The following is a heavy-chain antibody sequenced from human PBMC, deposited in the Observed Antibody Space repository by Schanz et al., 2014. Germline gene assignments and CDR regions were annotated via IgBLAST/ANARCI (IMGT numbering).Heavy chain of an antibody. CDR2: NIHDGRP. CDR1: GVSISSTNW. Sequence: QVQLQESGPGLVKPSGTLSLTCAVSGVSISSTNWWHWVRQSPGKGLEWLGENIHDGRPNQNPSRGSRVTISQDKSENQFSLELTSVTAADTALYFCARVKQGCSDTSCVLDPWGQGTLVTVSS. J-gene: IGHJ5*02. CDR3: ARVKQGCSDTSCVLDP. V-gene: IGHV4-4*02. D-gene: IGHD2-2*01.